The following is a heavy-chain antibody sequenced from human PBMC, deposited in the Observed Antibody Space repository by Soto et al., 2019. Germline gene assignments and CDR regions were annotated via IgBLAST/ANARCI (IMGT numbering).Heavy chain of an antibody. J-gene: IGHJ3*02. V-gene: IGHV3-23*01. D-gene: IGHD1-26*01. CDR2: ISGSGGST. Sequence: EVQLLASGGGLVQPGGSLRLSCAASGFTFSSYAMSWVRQAPGKGLEWVSAISGSGGSTYYADSVKGRFTITRDNSKNTLHLQMNSLGAEDTAVYYCANKPRQWEKDACAIWGQGTMVTVSS. CDR3: ANKPRQWEKDACAI. CDR1: GFTFSSYA.